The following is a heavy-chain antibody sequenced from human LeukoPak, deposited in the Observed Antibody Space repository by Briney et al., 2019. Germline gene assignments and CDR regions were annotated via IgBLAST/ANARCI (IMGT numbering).Heavy chain of an antibody. CDR1: GGSISSGGYS. CDR2: IYHSGST. V-gene: IGHV4-30-2*01. Sequence: SQTLSLTCAVSGGSISSGGYSWSWIRQPPGKGLEWIGYIYHSGSTYYNPSLKSRVTISVDRSKNQFSLKLSSVTAADTAVYYCARVWFGELLYHNWFDPWGQGTLVTVFS. J-gene: IGHJ5*02. D-gene: IGHD3-10*01. CDR3: ARVWFGELLYHNWFDP.